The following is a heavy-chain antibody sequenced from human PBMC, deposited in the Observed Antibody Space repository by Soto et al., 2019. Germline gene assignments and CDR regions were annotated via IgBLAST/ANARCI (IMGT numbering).Heavy chain of an antibody. J-gene: IGHJ3*02. V-gene: IGHV3-30*03. CDR2: ISYDGHIV. D-gene: IGHD3-3*01. Sequence: QVQLVESGGGVVQPGKSLRLSCAASGFTFSSYTMHWVRQAPGKGLEWVALISYDGHIVYYADSVKGRSTISRDNSKNTLYLQVNSLRAEDTAFYFCARGPYHFWSGYVADAFDIWGQGTVVTVSS. CDR1: GFTFSSYT. CDR3: ARGPYHFWSGYVADAFDI.